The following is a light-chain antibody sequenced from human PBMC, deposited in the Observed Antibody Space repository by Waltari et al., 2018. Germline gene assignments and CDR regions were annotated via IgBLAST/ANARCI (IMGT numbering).Light chain of an antibody. J-gene: IGKJ3*01. CDR3: MQALQTLSFT. CDR2: LGS. V-gene: IGKV2-28*01. CDR1: KSLLHSNGSNY. Sequence: DIVMTQSPLSLPVTPGEPASISCRSSKSLLHSNGSNYLDWDLQTPGQSPQLLIYLGSNRASGVPDRFSGSGSGTDFTLKISRVEAEDVGVYYCMQALQTLSFTFGPGTKVDIK.